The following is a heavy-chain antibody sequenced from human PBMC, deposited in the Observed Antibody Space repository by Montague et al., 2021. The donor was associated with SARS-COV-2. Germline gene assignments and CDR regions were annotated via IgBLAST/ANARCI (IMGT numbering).Heavy chain of an antibody. CDR1: GITFSKYS. V-gene: IGHV3-21*04. CDR2: ISTSSLYI. CDR3: AKALSASYSVGGDSFDI. Sequence: SLRLSCAASGITFSKYSMNWVRQAPGKGLEWVASISTSSLYIYYAASVKGRFTISRANARNSLSLQMDSLRAEDTAVYYCAKALSASYSVGGDSFDIWGQGTMVTVSS. J-gene: IGHJ3*02. D-gene: IGHD5/OR15-5a*01.